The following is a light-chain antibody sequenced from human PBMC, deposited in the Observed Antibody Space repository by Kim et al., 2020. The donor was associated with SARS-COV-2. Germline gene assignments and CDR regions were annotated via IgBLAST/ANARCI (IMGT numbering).Light chain of an antibody. V-gene: IGLV3-1*01. J-gene: IGLJ2*01. CDR1: KLGDKY. Sequence: VSPGQTASITCAGDKLGDKYACWYQQKPGQSPVLVIYQHNKRPSGIPERFSGSNSGNTATLTISGTQAMDEADYYCQAWDSSTVVFGGGTQLTVL. CDR3: QAWDSSTVV. CDR2: QHN.